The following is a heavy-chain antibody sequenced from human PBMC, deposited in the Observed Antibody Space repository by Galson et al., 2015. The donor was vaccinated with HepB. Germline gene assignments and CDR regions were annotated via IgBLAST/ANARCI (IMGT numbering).Heavy chain of an antibody. V-gene: IGHV3-30-3*01. J-gene: IGHJ4*02. D-gene: IGHD2-2*01. CDR3: AREGSVVPVHYFDF. CDR1: GFTFSSFT. Sequence: SLRLSCAASGFTFSSFTVHWVRQAPGKGLEWVAGISYDGSNKYYADSVKGRVTISRDNSKNTLYLQMNSLRTEDTAVYYCAREGSVVPVHYFDFWGQGTLVTVSS. CDR2: ISYDGSNK.